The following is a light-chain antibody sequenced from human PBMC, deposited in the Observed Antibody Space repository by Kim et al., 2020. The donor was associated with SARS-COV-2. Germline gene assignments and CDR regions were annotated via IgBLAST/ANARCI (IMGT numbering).Light chain of an antibody. Sequence: QSALTQPASVSGSPGQSITLSCTGTSSDIGAYDFVSWHQQRPGKAPKLIIYDVNERPSGVSHRFSGSKSGNTASLTISGLQAEDEAAYSCSSYSTTYTWVFGGGTKVTVL. V-gene: IGLV2-14*01. J-gene: IGLJ3*02. CDR3: SSYSTTYTWV. CDR1: SSDIGAYDF. CDR2: DVN.